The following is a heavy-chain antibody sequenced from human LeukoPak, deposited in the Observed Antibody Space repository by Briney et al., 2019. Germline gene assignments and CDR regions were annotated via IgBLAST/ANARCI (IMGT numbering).Heavy chain of an antibody. CDR1: GYTFTSYG. V-gene: IGHV1-18*01. J-gene: IGHJ3*02. D-gene: IGHD3-22*01. CDR2: ISAYNGNT. Sequence: ASVKVSCKASGYTFTSYGISWVRQAPGQGLEWMGWISAYNGNTNYAQKLQGRVTMTTDTSTSTAYMELRSLRSDDTAVYYCARDYYYDSSGYPADAFDIWGQGTMVTVSS. CDR3: ARDYYYDSSGYPADAFDI.